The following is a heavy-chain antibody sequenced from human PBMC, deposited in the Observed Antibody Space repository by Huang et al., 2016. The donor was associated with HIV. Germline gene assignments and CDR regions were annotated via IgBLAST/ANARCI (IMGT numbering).Heavy chain of an antibody. CDR2: LNPKSDTT. V-gene: IGHV1-8*01. D-gene: IGHD5-18*01. J-gene: IGHJ3*02. CDR3: ARGYIYGYFAFDI. Sequence: QVQLVQSGAEVKKPGASVKVSCKASGYTFTSYDINWVRQATGQGLEWMGRLNPKSDTTDFAQKFQGRVTMTRNTSINTAYMELSSLRSEDTAVYYCARGYIYGYFAFDIWGQGTVVTVSS. CDR1: GYTFTSYD.